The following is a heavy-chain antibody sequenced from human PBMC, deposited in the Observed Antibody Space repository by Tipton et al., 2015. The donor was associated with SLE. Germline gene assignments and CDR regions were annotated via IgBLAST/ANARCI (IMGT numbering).Heavy chain of an antibody. D-gene: IGHD2-15*01. CDR2: ISYSETT. J-gene: IGHJ4*02. Sequence: TLSLTCTVSGGSISSHYWSWIRQPPGKGLEWIGCISYSETTNYHPALKSRVTISVDTSKNQFSLKLRAVTAADTAVYYCAGAWQGYCSGGTCYVLDYWGQGTLVTVSS. CDR3: AGAWQGYCSGGTCYVLDY. V-gene: IGHV4-59*11. CDR1: GGSISSHY.